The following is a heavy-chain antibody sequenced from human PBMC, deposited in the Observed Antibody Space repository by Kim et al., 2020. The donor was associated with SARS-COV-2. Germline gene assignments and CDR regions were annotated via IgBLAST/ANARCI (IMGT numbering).Heavy chain of an antibody. D-gene: IGHD5-18*01. CDR3: ATAGQLCLRGWFDP. V-gene: IGHV1-24*01. Sequence: AQKCQGRVTMTEDTSTDPAYMELSSLRSEDTAVYYCATAGQLCLRGWFDPWGQGTLVTVSS. J-gene: IGHJ5*02.